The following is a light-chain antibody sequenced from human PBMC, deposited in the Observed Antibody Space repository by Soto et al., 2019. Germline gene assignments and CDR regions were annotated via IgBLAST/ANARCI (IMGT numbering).Light chain of an antibody. V-gene: IGLV1-40*01. CDR2: GNS. Sequence: QSVLTQPPSVSGAPGQRVTISCTGSSSNIGAGYVVRWYQQLPGTTPKLLIYGNSNRPSGVPDRFSGSKSGTSASLAITGLLAEDEADYYCQSYDSSLSGSVFGGGTKLTVL. CDR3: QSYDSSLSGSV. CDR1: SSNIGAGYV. J-gene: IGLJ2*01.